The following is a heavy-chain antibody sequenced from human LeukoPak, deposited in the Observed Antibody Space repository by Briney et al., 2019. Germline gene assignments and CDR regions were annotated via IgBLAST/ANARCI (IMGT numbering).Heavy chain of an antibody. CDR2: IYYSGST. CDR1: GGSISSGGYY. CDR3: ARDYRLPNYNWFDP. V-gene: IGHV4-31*03. Sequence: SQTLSLTCTVSGGSISSGGYYWSWIRQHPGKGLEWIGYIYYSGSTYYNPSLKSRVTISVDTSKNQFSLKLSSVTAADTAVYHCARDYRLPNYNWFDPWGQGTLVTVSS. J-gene: IGHJ5*02. D-gene: IGHD5-18*01.